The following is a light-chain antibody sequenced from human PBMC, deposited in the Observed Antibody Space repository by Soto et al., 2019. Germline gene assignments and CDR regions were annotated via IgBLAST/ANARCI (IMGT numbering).Light chain of an antibody. V-gene: IGKV2D-29*01. CDR2: EGS. CDR3: MQSIQLPLT. CDR1: QSLLNSAGKTY. Sequence: DIVMTQTPLSLSVTPGQPATISCTSSQSLLNSAGKTYLDWYLQKAGQPPQILIYEGSNRFSGVPDKFSGSGSGTDFTLKISRVEAEDVGVYYCMQSIQLPLTFGGGTKVEIK. J-gene: IGKJ4*01.